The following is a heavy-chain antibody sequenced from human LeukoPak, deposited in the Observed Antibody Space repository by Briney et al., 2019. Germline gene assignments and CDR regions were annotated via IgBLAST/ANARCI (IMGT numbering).Heavy chain of an antibody. CDR3: ARSSGTTWFDP. V-gene: IGHV4-34*01. J-gene: IGHJ5*02. Sequence: SETLSLTCAVYGGSLMGYYWSLIRQPPGKGLEWIGEINHSGSTNYNPSLKSRVTISVDTSKNQFSLKLSSVTAADTAVYYCARSSGTTWFDPWGQGTLVTVSS. CDR1: GGSLMGYY. D-gene: IGHD1-1*01. CDR2: INHSGST.